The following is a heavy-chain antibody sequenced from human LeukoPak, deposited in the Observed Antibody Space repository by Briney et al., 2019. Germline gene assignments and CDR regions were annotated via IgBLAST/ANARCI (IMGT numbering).Heavy chain of an antibody. V-gene: IGHV4-34*01. CDR3: ASGILTGYSAYYFDY. CDR1: GGSFSGYY. CDR2: IDHSGSP. Sequence: SSETLSLACAVYGGSFSGYYWSWIRQPPRKGLEWIGEIDHSGSPNYNPSLRTRVTISVDTPKNQFSLKLSSVTAADTAVYYCASGILTGYSAYYFDYWGQGTLVTVSS. D-gene: IGHD3-9*01. J-gene: IGHJ4*02.